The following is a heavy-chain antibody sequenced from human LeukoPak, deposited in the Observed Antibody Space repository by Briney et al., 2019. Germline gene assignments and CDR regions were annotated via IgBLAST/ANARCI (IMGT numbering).Heavy chain of an antibody. CDR3: ARPLEMATIKGGFYYFDY. J-gene: IGHJ4*02. V-gene: IGHV5-51*01. D-gene: IGHD5-24*01. CDR2: IYSGDSDT. CDR1: GYSFTSYW. Sequence: GESLTVSCKGSGYSFTSYWIGWVRQMPGKGLEWMGIIYSGDSDTRYSPSFQGQVTISADKSISTAYLQWSSLKASDTAMYYCARPLEMATIKGGFYYFDYWGQGTLVTVSS.